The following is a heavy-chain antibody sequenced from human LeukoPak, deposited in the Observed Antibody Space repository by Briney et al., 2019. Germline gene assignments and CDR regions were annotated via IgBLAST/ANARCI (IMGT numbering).Heavy chain of an antibody. CDR3: AIYYYDSSGYPYDAFDI. D-gene: IGHD3-22*01. V-gene: IGHV4-4*07. Sequence: SETLSLTCTVSGGSISSYYWSWIRQPAGKGLEWIGRIYTSGSTNYNPSLKSRVTMSVDTSKNQFSLKLSSVTAADTAVYYCAIYYYDSSGYPYDAFDIWGQGTMVTVSS. CDR1: GGSISSYY. CDR2: IYTSGST. J-gene: IGHJ3*02.